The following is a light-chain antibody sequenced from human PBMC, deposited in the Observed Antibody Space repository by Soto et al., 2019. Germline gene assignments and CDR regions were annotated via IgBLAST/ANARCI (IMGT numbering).Light chain of an antibody. V-gene: IGKV3D-20*02. CDR1: QSVSSSY. Sequence: EIVLTQSPGTLSLSPGERATLSCRASQSVSSSYLAWYQQKPGQAPRLLIYDASNRVTGLPARFSGSGSGTDFTLTISSLEPEDFAVYYCQQRSNWTFGQGTKVDIK. J-gene: IGKJ1*01. CDR3: QQRSNWT. CDR2: DAS.